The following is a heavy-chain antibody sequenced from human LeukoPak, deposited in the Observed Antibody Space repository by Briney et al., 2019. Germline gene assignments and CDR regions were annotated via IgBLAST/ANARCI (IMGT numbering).Heavy chain of an antibody. V-gene: IGHV4-4*02. CDR3: AKNGGNSDLEY. Sequence: SETLSLTYTVSGDSISSTGCWTWVRQPPGEGLEWIGEVYHSGATNYNPSLKSRVTMSVDKSKNQFSLKVNSVTAADTAVYYCAKNGGNSDLEYWGQGTLVTVSS. J-gene: IGHJ4*02. D-gene: IGHD4-23*01. CDR2: VYHSGAT. CDR1: GDSISSTGC.